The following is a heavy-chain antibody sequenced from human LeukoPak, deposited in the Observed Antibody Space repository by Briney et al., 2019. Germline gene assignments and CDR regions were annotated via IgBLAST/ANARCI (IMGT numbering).Heavy chain of an antibody. D-gene: IGHD4-23*01. CDR2: INPNNGGA. J-gene: IGHJ4*02. V-gene: IGHV1-2*02. CDR3: ARERLSPGKGFDY. CDR1: GYTFPGYY. Sequence: GASVKVSCKASGYTFPGYYMHWVRQAPGQGLEWMGWINPNNGGANYAQKFQGRVTMTRDTSISTAYMELSRLRSDDTAVYYCARERLSPGKGFDYWGQGTLVTVSS.